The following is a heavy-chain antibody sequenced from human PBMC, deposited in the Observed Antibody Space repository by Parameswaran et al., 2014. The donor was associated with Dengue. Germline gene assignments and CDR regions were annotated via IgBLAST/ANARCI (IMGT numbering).Heavy chain of an antibody. Sequence: SWVRQAPGQGLEWMGWISAYNGNTNYAQKLQGRVTMTTDTSTSTAYMELRSLRSDDTAVYYCARAGSGFGIQLWLDGDGMDVWGQGTTVTVSS. J-gene: IGHJ6*02. V-gene: IGHV1-18*01. CDR2: ISAYNGNT. CDR3: ARAGSGFGIQLWLDGDGMDV. D-gene: IGHD5-18*01.